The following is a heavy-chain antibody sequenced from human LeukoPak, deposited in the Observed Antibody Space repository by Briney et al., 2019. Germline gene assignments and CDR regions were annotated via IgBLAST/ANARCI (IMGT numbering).Heavy chain of an antibody. J-gene: IGHJ3*02. Sequence: AGSLRLSCAASGFIVSSNYINWVRQAPGKGLEWVSIIYSSGGTYYADSVKGRFTISRDNSKNTLYLQMNSLRAEDTAVYYCTKENLDYHNAFDIWGQGTMVTVSS. CDR1: GFIVSSNY. CDR3: TKENLDYHNAFDI. V-gene: IGHV3-53*01. D-gene: IGHD3-22*01. CDR2: IYSSGGT.